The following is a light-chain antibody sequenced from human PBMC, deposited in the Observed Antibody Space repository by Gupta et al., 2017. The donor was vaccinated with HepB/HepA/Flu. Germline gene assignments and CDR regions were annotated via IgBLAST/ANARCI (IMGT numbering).Light chain of an antibody. V-gene: IGLV2-14*03. CDR3: SSFTYTPTLVV. CDR1: SSDFGDFNY. CDR2: DVS. J-gene: IGLJ2*01. Sequence: QSALTQPVPVPGSPGQSITISCTGTSSDFGDFNYVSWYQQKPATAPKLLISDVSNRPSGVSSRFSGSKSANPASLTISGLQAEDEAGYYGSSFTYTPTLVVFGGGTKLTVL.